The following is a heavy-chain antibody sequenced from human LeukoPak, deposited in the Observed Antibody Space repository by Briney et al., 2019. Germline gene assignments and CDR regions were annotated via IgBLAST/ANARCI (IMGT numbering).Heavy chain of an antibody. CDR2: INGGGDIM. Sequence: PGGSLRLSCAASGFSLRAYDLIWVRQAPGKGLDLVSIINGGGDIMMYEDSVKGRFTISRDNSKNTFYLQMNSLRVEDTAVYYCAMRDRGYGLDIWGQGTMVTVSS. D-gene: IGHD3-10*01. CDR3: AMRDRGYGLDI. J-gene: IGHJ3*02. CDR1: GFSLRAYD. V-gene: IGHV3-23*01.